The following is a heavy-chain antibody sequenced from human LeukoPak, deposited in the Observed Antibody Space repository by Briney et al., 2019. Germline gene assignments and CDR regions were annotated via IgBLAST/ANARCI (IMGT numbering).Heavy chain of an antibody. J-gene: IGHJ4*02. CDR2: ISSSGSTK. CDR3: ARGLYDSSGPLDY. V-gene: IGHV3-48*03. CDR1: GFTFSSYE. D-gene: IGHD3-22*01. Sequence: GGSLRLSCAASGFTFSSYEMNWVRQAPGKGLEWVSYISSSGSTKHYADSVKGRLTISRDNAKNLLYLQVNSLRAEDTAVYYCARGLYDSSGPLDYWGQGTLVTVSS.